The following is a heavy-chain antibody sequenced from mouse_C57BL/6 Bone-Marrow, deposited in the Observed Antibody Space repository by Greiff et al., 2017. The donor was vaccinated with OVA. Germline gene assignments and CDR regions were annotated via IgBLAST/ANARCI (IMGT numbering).Heavy chain of an antibody. CDR3: ARAHSSVAY. D-gene: IGHD3-1*01. CDR2: IYPSDSET. V-gene: IGHV1-61*01. Sequence: QVQLQQPGAELVRPGSSVKLSCKASGYTFTSYWMDWVKQRPGQGLEWIGNIYPSDSETHYNQKFKDKATLTVDKSSSTAYMQLSSLKSEDSAVYYCARAHSSVAYWGQGTLVTVSA. CDR1: GYTFTSYW. J-gene: IGHJ3*01.